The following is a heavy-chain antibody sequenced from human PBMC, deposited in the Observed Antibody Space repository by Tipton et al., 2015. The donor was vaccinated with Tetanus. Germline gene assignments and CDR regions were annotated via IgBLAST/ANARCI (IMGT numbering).Heavy chain of an antibody. CDR2: IFHSGST. Sequence: TLSLTCTVSGGSMSNNYWSWIRQPPGKGLEWIAYIFHSGSTNYSPSLRSRLTIDVDTSQNLFSLRLASVTAADTAVYYCARHLYGYWFDPWGQGAPVTVSS. J-gene: IGHJ5*02. CDR3: ARHLYGYWFDP. D-gene: IGHD2/OR15-2a*01. CDR1: GGSMSNNY. V-gene: IGHV4-59*08.